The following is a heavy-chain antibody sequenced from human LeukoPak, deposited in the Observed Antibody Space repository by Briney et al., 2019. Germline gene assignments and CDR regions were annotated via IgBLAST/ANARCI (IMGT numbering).Heavy chain of an antibody. D-gene: IGHD5-24*01. V-gene: IGHV3-48*03. CDR2: ISSSGSTI. CDR3: ARDRDGYNFQTLLDY. J-gene: IGHJ4*02. Sequence: PGGSLRLSCAASGFTFSSYEMNWVRQAPGKGLEWVSYISSSGSTIYYADSVKGRFTISRDNAKNSLYLQMNSLRAEDTAVYYCARDRDGYNFQTLLDYWGQGTLVTVSS. CDR1: GFTFSSYE.